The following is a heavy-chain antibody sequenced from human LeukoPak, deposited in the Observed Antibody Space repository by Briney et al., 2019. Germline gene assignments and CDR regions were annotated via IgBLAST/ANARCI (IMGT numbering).Heavy chain of an antibody. CDR2: INPNSGGT. Sequence: ASVTVSCKASGYTFTGYYMHWVRQAPGQGLEWMGWINPNSGGTNYAQKFQGRVTMTRDTSISTAYMELSRLRSDDTVVYYCARVRGIAVAGTRQKSNWFDPWGQGTLVTVSS. V-gene: IGHV1-2*02. D-gene: IGHD6-19*01. CDR1: GYTFTGYY. J-gene: IGHJ5*02. CDR3: ARVRGIAVAGTRQKSNWFDP.